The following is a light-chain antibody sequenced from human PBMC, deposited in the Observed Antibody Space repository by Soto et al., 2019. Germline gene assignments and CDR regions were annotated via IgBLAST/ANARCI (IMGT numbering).Light chain of an antibody. CDR3: QQYNNWPPMST. J-gene: IGKJ2*01. CDR2: GTS. V-gene: IGKV3-15*01. Sequence: EIVMTQSPDTLSVSPGERATLSCRASQNVXXXXAWYLQRPGQAPRLLIHGTSTRAADIPARFSGSVSGTEFTLTINSLQPEDFVIYYCQQYNNWPPMSTFGQGTKLEMK. CDR1: QNVXXX.